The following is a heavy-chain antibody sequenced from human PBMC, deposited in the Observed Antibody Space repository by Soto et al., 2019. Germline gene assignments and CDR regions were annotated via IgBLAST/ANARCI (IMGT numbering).Heavy chain of an antibody. D-gene: IGHD2-8*02. Sequence: QVQLVQSGAEVKKPGSSVKVSCKASGGTFSSYAISWVRQAPGQGLEWMGGIIPIYGTANYAQKFQGRVTITADESTSTAYVELSSLRSEDTAVYYCARALVRDLSGTGGYYYYGMDVWGQGTTVTVSS. CDR2: IIPIYGTA. CDR3: ARALVRDLSGTGGYYYYGMDV. J-gene: IGHJ6*02. V-gene: IGHV1-69*01. CDR1: GGTFSSYA.